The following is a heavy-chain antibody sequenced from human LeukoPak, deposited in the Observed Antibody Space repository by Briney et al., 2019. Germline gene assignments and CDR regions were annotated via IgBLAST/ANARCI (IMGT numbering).Heavy chain of an antibody. CDR2: ISGSGVST. D-gene: IGHD2-21*02. CDR3: AKGVVTAPWSCGMDV. V-gene: IGHV3-23*01. CDR1: GFTFRTYA. J-gene: IGHJ6*02. Sequence: PGGSLRLSCAASGFTFRTYAMIWVRQAPGKGLQWVSGISGSGVSTYYADSVKGRFTISRDNSKNTLYLQMNSLRSEDTAVYYCAKGVVTAPWSCGMDVWGQGTTVTVSS.